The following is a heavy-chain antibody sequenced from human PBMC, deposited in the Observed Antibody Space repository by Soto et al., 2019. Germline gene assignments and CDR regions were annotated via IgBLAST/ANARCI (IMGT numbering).Heavy chain of an antibody. V-gene: IGHV1-18*01. CDR3: VRCYCSVGSCYACWHFDL. CDR1: GYTFSDYA. J-gene: IGHJ2*01. Sequence: QVQLVQSGGEVKKPGASLNVSCQSSGYTFSDYAIIWVRQAPGQGLEWMGWISASTRNTDQAQNFQGRVIMTLDTSTNSAYMELRSLRSDDTAVYYCVRCYCSVGSCYACWHFDLWGRGTLVTVSS. D-gene: IGHD2-15*01. CDR2: ISASTRNT.